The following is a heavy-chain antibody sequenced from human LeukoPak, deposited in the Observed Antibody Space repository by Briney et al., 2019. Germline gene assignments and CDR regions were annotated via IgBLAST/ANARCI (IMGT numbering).Heavy chain of an antibody. CDR3: ARVGSMVRGVIGDYNWFDP. D-gene: IGHD3-10*01. CDR2: MNPNSGNT. J-gene: IGHJ5*02. CDR1: GYTFTSYD. V-gene: IGHV1-8*01. Sequence: GASVKVSCKASGYTFTSYDINWVRQATGQGLEWMGWMNPNSGNTGYAQKFQGRVTMTRNTSISTACMELSSLRSEDTAVYYCARVGSMVRGVIGDYNWFDPWGQGTLVTVSS.